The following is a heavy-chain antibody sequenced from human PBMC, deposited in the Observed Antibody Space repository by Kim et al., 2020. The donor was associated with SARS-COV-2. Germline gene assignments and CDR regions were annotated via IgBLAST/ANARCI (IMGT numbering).Heavy chain of an antibody. Sequence: SETLSLTCTVSGGSISSYYWSWIRQPPGKGLEWIGYIYYSGSTNYNPSLKSRVTISVDTSKNQFSLKLSSVTAADTAVYYCARAPAGGSYYGFDYWGQGTLVTVSS. CDR3: ARAPAGGSYYGFDY. CDR2: IYYSGST. J-gene: IGHJ4*02. D-gene: IGHD1-26*01. V-gene: IGHV4-59*13. CDR1: GGSISSYY.